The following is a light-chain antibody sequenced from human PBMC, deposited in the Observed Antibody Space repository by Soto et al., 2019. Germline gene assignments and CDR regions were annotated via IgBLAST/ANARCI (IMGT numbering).Light chain of an antibody. CDR2: GVS. J-gene: IGKJ4*01. V-gene: IGKV3-20*01. Sequence: EIVLTQSPATLSLSPGDRATLSYRASQNVRSDYFAWYQQKPGQAPRVIIFGVSTRASATPDRFRGSGSGTYFTLTISRLEPDDFALYYCQQYGNSPLTFGGGTKVE. CDR3: QQYGNSPLT. CDR1: QNVRSDY.